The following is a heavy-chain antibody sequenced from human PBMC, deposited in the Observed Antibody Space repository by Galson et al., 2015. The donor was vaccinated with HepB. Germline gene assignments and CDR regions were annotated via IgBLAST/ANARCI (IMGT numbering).Heavy chain of an antibody. Sequence: SVKVSCKASGYTFTRYAMHWVRQAPGQRLEWMGWINAGNGNTKYSQKFQGRATITRDASASTAYMELSSLRSEDTAVYYCARGAYYWYFDLWGRGTLVTVSS. CDR3: ARGAYYWYFDL. V-gene: IGHV1-3*01. CDR1: GYTFTRYA. CDR2: INAGNGNT. D-gene: IGHD3-16*01. J-gene: IGHJ2*01.